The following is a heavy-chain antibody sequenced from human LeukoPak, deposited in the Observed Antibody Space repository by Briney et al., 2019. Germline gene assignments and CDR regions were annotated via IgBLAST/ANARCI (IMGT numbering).Heavy chain of an antibody. CDR2: INPNSGGT. V-gene: IGHV1-2*06. CDR1: GYTFTGYY. D-gene: IGHD1-26*01. CDR3: ARDIVGTIHRGAFDI. J-gene: IGHJ3*02. Sequence: ASVKVSCKASGYTFTGYYMHWGRHAPGQGLEWMGRINPNSGGTNYAQKFQSRVTMTRDTSTSTAYMELSRLRSDDTAVYYCARDIVGTIHRGAFDIWGQGTMVTVSS.